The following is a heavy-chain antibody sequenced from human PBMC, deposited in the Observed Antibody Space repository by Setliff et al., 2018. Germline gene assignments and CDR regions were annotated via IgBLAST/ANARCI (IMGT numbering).Heavy chain of an antibody. Sequence: LRLSCAASGFTFSSYGMHWVRQAPGKGLEWVAFIRYDGSNKYYADSVKGRFTISRDNSKNTLYLQMNSLRAEDTAVYYCAKDRSDTYYYDSSGYHDYWGQGTLVTVSS. CDR1: GFTFSSYG. CDR3: AKDRSDTYYYDSSGYHDY. V-gene: IGHV3-30*02. J-gene: IGHJ4*02. CDR2: IRYDGSNK. D-gene: IGHD3-22*01.